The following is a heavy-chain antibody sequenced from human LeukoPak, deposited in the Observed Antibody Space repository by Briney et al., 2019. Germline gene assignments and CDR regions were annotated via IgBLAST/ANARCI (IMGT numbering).Heavy chain of an antibody. J-gene: IGHJ3*02. V-gene: IGHV4-59*01. Sequence: PSEILSLTCTVSGGSISNYYWSWIRQPPGKGLQWIGYIYSTGTTNYNPSLRSRVTISVDTSKNQFSLKLTSVTAADTAVYYCARDGAFDIWGQGTMVTVSS. CDR3: ARDGAFDI. CDR1: GGSISNYY. CDR2: IYSTGTT.